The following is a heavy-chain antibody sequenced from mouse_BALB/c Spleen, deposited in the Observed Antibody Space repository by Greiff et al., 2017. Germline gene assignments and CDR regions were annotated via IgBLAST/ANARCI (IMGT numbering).Heavy chain of an antibody. CDR1: GFAFSSYD. Sequence: EVMLVESGGGLVKPGGSLKLSCAASGFAFSSYDMSWVRQTPEKRLEWVAYISSGGGSTYYPDTVKGRFTISRDNAKNTLYLQMSSLKSEDTAMYYCARHRDYYGSSYGFAYWGQGTLVTVSA. CDR2: ISSGGGST. V-gene: IGHV5-12-1*01. D-gene: IGHD1-1*01. J-gene: IGHJ3*01. CDR3: ARHRDYYGSSYGFAY.